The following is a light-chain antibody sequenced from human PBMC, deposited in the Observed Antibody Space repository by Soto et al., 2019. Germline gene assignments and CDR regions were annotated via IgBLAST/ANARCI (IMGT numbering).Light chain of an antibody. J-gene: IGKJ1*01. CDR2: SAS. Sequence: EVVLTQSPGTLSLSPGESATLSCRASQSVSSIYLAWYQQKPCQAPRLLIYSASSRATGVPDRFSGSGSGTDFTLTISSLEPDDFAVYYCQQYVSSPVTFGQGTKVDI. CDR3: QQYVSSPVT. CDR1: QSVSSIY. V-gene: IGKV3-20*01.